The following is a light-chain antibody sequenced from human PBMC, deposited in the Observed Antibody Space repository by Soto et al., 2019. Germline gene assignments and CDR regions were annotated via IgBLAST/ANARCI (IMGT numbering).Light chain of an antibody. CDR2: GAS. CDR1: QSITGSY. V-gene: IGKV3-20*01. CDR3: QQYYSIPLT. Sequence: TQSPSTLSASVGDRVTITCRASQSITGSYLAWYQQTPGQAPRLLIYGASSRATGVPDRFSGSGSGTDFTLTISRLEPEDFAVYYCQQYYSIPLTFGGGTKVEIK. J-gene: IGKJ4*01.